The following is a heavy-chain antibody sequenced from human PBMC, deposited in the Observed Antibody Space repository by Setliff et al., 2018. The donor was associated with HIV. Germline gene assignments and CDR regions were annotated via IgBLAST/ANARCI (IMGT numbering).Heavy chain of an antibody. V-gene: IGHV3-20*04. J-gene: IGHJ5*02. CDR1: GFNFDDFG. D-gene: IGHD1-20*01. CDR2: INWDGSKR. Sequence: GGSLRLSCAAAGFNFDDFGMSWVRQVPGKGLEWISSINWDGSKRVYADSLMGRFSISRDNAKNSLYLQMNSLRAEDTAVYYCARYKWNNWIFGWFDPWGQGTQVTVSS. CDR3: ARYKWNNWIFGWFDP.